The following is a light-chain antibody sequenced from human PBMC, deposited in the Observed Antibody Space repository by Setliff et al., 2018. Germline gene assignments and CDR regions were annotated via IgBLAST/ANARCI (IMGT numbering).Light chain of an antibody. Sequence: QSVLTQSPSASGSPGQSVTISCTGTSNDVGAYNFVSWYQQYPDNPPKLIIYEVSKRPSGVPDRFFGSKSGNTASLTVSGLQAEDEADYFCSSFGGNNNLLFGGGT. CDR1: SNDVGAYNF. CDR2: EVS. CDR3: SSFGGNNNLL. V-gene: IGLV2-8*01. J-gene: IGLJ2*01.